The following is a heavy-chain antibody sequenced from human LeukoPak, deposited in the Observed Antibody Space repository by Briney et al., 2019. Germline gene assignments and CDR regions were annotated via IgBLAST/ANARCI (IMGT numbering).Heavy chain of an antibody. CDR3: ARGSRGGGYEAFDF. J-gene: IGHJ4*02. D-gene: IGHD5-12*01. CDR2: IIPIFGTA. V-gene: IGHV1-69*05. CDR1: GGTFSSYA. Sequence: SVKVSCKASGGTFSSYAISWVRQAPGQGLEWMGGIIPIFGTANYAQKFQGRVTVTRDTSIGTVSMDLRLRSDDTAVYYCARGSRGGGYEAFDFWGQGTQVTVSS.